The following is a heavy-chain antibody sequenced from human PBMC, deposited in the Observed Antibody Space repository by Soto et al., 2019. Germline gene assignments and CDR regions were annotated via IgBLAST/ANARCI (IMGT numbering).Heavy chain of an antibody. V-gene: IGHV2-5*02. CDR2: IYWDDDK. Sequence: QITLKESGPTLVKPTQTLTLTCTVSGFSVSSTGEGVGWIRQPPGKALEWLALIYWDDDKRYSPSLKSRLTITKDNSKNPVVLTLTNMDPVDTATYYCTHIDQKIVHAGGHGGFDFWGQGTLVTVSS. CDR1: GFSVSSTGEG. D-gene: IGHD2-8*01. J-gene: IGHJ4*02. CDR3: THIDQKIVHAGGHGGFDF.